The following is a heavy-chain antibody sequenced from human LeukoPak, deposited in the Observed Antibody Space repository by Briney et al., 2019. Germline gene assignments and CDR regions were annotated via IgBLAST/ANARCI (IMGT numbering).Heavy chain of an antibody. CDR3: AKDMEPDYSGSLGG. D-gene: IGHD1-26*01. Sequence: PGGSLRLSCAASGFTFDVYAMHWVRKAPGKGLEWFSGISWNSGSIGYADSVKGRFTISRDNAKNSLYLQMNSLRAEDTALYYCAKDMEPDYSGSLGGWGQGTLVTVSS. CDR1: GFTFDVYA. J-gene: IGHJ4*02. CDR2: ISWNSGSI. V-gene: IGHV3-9*01.